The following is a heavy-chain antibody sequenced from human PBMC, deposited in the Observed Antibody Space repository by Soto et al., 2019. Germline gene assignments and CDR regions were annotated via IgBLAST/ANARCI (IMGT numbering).Heavy chain of an antibody. Sequence: QVQLVQSGAEVKKPGSSVKVSCKASGGTFSSYAISWVRQAPGQGLEWMGGIIPIFGTANYAQKFQGRVTITADESTRTAYMELRSLRSEDTAVYYCAREGDIVVVPAAMKRGTDVWGQGTTLTVSS. CDR2: IIPIFGTA. D-gene: IGHD2-2*01. J-gene: IGHJ6*02. CDR3: AREGDIVVVPAAMKRGTDV. V-gene: IGHV1-69*01. CDR1: GGTFSSYA.